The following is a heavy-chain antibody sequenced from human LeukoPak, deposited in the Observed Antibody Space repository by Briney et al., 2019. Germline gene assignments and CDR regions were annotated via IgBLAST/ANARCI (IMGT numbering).Heavy chain of an antibody. CDR2: ISSRGSTI. CDR1: GFTFSSYG. Sequence: GGSLRLSCAASGFTFSSYGMHWVRQAPGKGLEWVSYISSRGSTIYYADSVKGRFTISRDNAKNSLYLQMNSLRAEDTAVYYCGRGWNYADYWGQGTLVTVSS. CDR3: GRGWNYADY. J-gene: IGHJ4*02. V-gene: IGHV3-48*04. D-gene: IGHD1-7*01.